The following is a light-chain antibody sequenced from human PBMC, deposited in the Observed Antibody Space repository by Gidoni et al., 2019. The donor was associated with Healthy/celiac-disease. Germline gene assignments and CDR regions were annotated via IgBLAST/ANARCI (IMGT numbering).Light chain of an antibody. CDR2: AAS. Sequence: DIKMTQSPSSLSASVGDRVTTTCRASQSISSYLTWYQQKPGKAPKLLIYAASSLQSGVPSRFSGSGSGTEFTLTISSLQPEDFATYYCQQSNSNPYTFXXXTKLEIK. V-gene: IGKV1-39*01. CDR3: QQSNSNPYT. CDR1: QSISSY. J-gene: IGKJ2*01.